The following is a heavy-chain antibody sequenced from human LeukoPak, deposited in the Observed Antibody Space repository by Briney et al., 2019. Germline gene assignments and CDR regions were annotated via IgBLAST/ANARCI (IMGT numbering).Heavy chain of an antibody. CDR3: ARGFHSYDAFDI. D-gene: IGHD5-18*01. CDR1: GGSISSYY. CDR2: IYYSGST. J-gene: IGHJ3*02. V-gene: IGHV4-59*01. Sequence: SETLSLTCTVSGGSISSYYWSWIRQPPGKGLEWIGYIYYSGSTNYNPSLKRRVTISVDTSKNQFSLKLSSVTAADTAVYYCARGFHSYDAFDIWGQGTMVTVSS.